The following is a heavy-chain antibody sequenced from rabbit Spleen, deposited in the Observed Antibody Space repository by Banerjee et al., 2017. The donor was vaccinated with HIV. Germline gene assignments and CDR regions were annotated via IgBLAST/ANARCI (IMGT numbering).Heavy chain of an antibody. V-gene: IGHV1S40*01. CDR1: GIDFSSTYY. J-gene: IGHJ6*01. D-gene: IGHD8-1*01. CDR2: IDTGSSGFT. CDR3: ARDSGSSFSSYGMDL. Sequence: QSLEESGGDLVKPEGSLTLTCTASGIDFSSTYYMCCVRQAPGKGLEWIACIDTGSSGFTYFASWAKGRFTISKTSSTTVTLQMTSLTAADTATYFCARDSGSSFSSYGMDLWGQGTLVTVS.